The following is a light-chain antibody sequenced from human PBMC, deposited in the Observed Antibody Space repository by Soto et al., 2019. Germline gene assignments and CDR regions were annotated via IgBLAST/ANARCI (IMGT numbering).Light chain of an antibody. CDR3: QSYDNILSGPL. Sequence: QPVLTQPPSVSGAPGQTITMSCTGSGSNVGASYDVHWYQVLPGAGPRLLIYKSNNRPSGVPDRFSGSKSGTSASLAITGLRAEDEADYYCQSYDNILSGPLFGGGTKLTVL. CDR1: GSNVGASYD. CDR2: KSN. V-gene: IGLV1-40*01. J-gene: IGLJ3*02.